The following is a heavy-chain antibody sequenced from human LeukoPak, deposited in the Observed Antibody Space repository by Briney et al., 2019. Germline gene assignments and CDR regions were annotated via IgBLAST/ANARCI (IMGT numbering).Heavy chain of an antibody. J-gene: IGHJ5*02. CDR3: AAGPFYDILTGYSHCFAP. CDR2: INHSGST. CDR1: GGSFSGYY. Sequence: PSETLSLTCAVYGGSFSGYYWSWIRQPPGKGLEWIGEINHSGSTYYNPSLKSRVTISVDTSKNQFSLKLSSVTAADTAMYYCAAGPFYDILTGYSHCFAPWGQEPLVTVSS. D-gene: IGHD3-9*01. V-gene: IGHV4-34*01.